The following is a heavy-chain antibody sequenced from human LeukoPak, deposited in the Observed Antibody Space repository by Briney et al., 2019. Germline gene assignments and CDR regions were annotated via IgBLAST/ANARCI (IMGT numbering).Heavy chain of an antibody. CDR3: ARHQSNGSGTYYAPFDR. CDR1: GGSVSSSSYY. D-gene: IGHD3-10*01. V-gene: IGHV4-39*01. Sequence: SETLSLTCTVSGGSVSSSSYYWGWIRQPPMKGLEWIGSTYYSGSTEYNLSLKSRVTISVDTSRNQFSLKLSSVTAADAAVYYCARHQSNGSGTYYAPFDRSGQRILVTFSS. J-gene: IGHJ4*02. CDR2: TYYSGST.